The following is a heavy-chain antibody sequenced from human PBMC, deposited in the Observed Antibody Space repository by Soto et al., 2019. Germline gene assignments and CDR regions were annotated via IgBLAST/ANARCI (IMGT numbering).Heavy chain of an antibody. V-gene: IGHV3-33*01. D-gene: IGHD3-3*01. CDR2: IWYDGSNK. J-gene: IGHJ6*02. Sequence: GGSLRLSCAASGFTFSSYGMHWVRQAPGKGLEWVAVIWYDGSNKYYADSVKGRFTISRDNSKNTLYLQMNSLRAEDTAVYYCARGKGFLEWLFGMDVWGQGTTVTVSS. CDR1: GFTFSSYG. CDR3: ARGKGFLEWLFGMDV.